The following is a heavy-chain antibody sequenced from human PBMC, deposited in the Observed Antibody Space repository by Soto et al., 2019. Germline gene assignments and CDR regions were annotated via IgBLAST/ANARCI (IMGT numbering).Heavy chain of an antibody. CDR3: ASRSDGFDY. V-gene: IGHV3-33*01. J-gene: IGHJ4*02. CDR2: IWSDGSNK. Sequence: QVQLVESGGGVVQPGRSLRLSCAVSGLAFSTYGMHWVRQAPGKGLEWVAVIWSDGSNKNYADSVKGRFTISRDNSKKVLYLQMNNLRGEDTAVYYCASRSDGFDYWGQGTLVTVSS. CDR1: GLAFSTYG.